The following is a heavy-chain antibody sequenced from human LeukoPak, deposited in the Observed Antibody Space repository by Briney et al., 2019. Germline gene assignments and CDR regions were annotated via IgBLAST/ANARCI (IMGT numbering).Heavy chain of an antibody. V-gene: IGHV4-34*01. J-gene: IGHJ6*03. Sequence: SETLSLTCAGYGGCFSGYYRTWIRQTPAKGREGIGEMNPSGSTNYNPSLKSRVTISVDTSKNQFSLELSSVTAADTAVYYCARGRQDVTMIVVVMTAVSYYLDVWGKGTTVTVS. D-gene: IGHD3-22*01. CDR1: GGCFSGYY. CDR3: ARGRQDVTMIVVVMTAVSYYLDV. CDR2: MNPSGST.